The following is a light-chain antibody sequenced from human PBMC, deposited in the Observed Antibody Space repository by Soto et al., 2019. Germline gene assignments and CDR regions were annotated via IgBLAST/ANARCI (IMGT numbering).Light chain of an antibody. CDR2: EDY. V-gene: IGLV2-23*01. Sequence: QSVLTQPASVSGSPGQSITIACTGISTEVENYNFVSWYQQHPGKAPKLMLYEDYKRPSGVSNRFSVSKSGNTASLTISGLQAEDEADYYCCSHAGFNTPYVFATGTKLTVL. J-gene: IGLJ1*01. CDR1: STEVENYNF. CDR3: CSHAGFNTPYV.